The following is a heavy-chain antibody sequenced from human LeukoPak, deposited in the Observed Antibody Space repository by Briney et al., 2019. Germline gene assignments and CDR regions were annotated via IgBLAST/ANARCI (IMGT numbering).Heavy chain of an antibody. J-gene: IGHJ5*02. Sequence: ASVKVSCKASGGTSSSYAISWVRQAPGQGLEWMGGIIPIFGTANYAQKFQGRVTITADESTSTAYMELSSLRSEDTAVYYCAREGLGSSWYGRRWFDPWGQGTLVTVSS. V-gene: IGHV1-69*13. CDR2: IIPIFGTA. D-gene: IGHD6-13*01. CDR3: AREGLGSSWYGRRWFDP. CDR1: GGTSSSYA.